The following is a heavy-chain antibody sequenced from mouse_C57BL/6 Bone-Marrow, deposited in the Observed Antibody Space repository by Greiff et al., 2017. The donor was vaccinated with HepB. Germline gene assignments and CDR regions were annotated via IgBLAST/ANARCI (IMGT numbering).Heavy chain of an antibody. V-gene: IGHV5-16*01. Sequence: EVKLMESEGGLVQPGSSMKLSCTASGFTFSDYYMAWVRQVPEKGLEWVANINYDGSSTYYLDSLKSRFIISRDNAKNILYLQMSSLKSEDTATYYCARYYPWYFDVWAQGPRSPSPQ. J-gene: IGHJ1*03. CDR2: INYDGSST. CDR3: ARYYPWYFDV. CDR1: GFTFSDYY. D-gene: IGHD1-1*02.